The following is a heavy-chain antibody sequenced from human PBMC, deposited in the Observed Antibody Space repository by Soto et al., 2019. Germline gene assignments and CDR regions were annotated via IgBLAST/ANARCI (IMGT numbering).Heavy chain of an antibody. CDR2: ISLYSDGT. D-gene: IGHD2-2*01. J-gene: IGHJ5*02. V-gene: IGHV1-18*01. CDR1: GYTFSNYG. CDR3: ARVVPGAEAWFGP. Sequence: QVQLVQSGGEVKRPGASVKVSCKTSGYTFSNYGITWVRQAPGQPLEWLGWISLYSDGTNYALKFPGRVSVTTDTSTTTAYMELRSLRSDDTAVYYCARVVPGAEAWFGPWGQGTLVTVSS.